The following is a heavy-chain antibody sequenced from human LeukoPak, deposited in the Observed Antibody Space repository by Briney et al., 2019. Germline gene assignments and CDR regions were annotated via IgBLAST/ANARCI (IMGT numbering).Heavy chain of an antibody. Sequence: GGSLRLSCAASGFSFSSYWMSWVRQAPGKGPEWVSYISSSSSYTNYADSVKGRFTISRDNAKNSLYLQMNSLRAEDTAVYYCAREGRDGGYYYYGMDVWGQGTTVTVSS. J-gene: IGHJ6*02. CDR3: AREGRDGGYYYYGMDV. D-gene: IGHD5-24*01. CDR1: GFSFSSYW. CDR2: ISSSSSYT. V-gene: IGHV3-21*05.